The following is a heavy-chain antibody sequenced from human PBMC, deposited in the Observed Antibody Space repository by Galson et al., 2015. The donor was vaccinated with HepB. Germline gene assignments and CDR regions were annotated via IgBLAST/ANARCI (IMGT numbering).Heavy chain of an antibody. CDR3: ARARRDRSSWYFDL. V-gene: IGHV1-3*01. CDR1: GGTFSSYA. Sequence: SVKVSCKASGGTFSSYAISWVRQAPGQGLEWMGWINAGNGNTKYSQKFQGRVTITRDTSASTAYMELSSLRSEDTAVYYCARARRDRSSWYFDLWGRGTLVTVSS. CDR2: INAGNGNT. D-gene: IGHD1-14*01. J-gene: IGHJ2*01.